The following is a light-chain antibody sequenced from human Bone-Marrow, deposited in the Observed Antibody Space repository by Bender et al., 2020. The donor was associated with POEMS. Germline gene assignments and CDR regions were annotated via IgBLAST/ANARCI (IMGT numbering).Light chain of an antibody. V-gene: IGLV1-44*01. CDR3: CSFGGLGV. CDR1: DSNFGGNN. J-gene: IGLJ1*01. Sequence: QSVLTQPPSASGTPGQSVIISCSGTDSNFGGNNVNWYLQLPGTAPKLLIHSCNQRPSGVPARFSGSKSGNTASLTISGLQPEDEADYDCCSFGGLGVFGSGTTVTVL. CDR2: SCN.